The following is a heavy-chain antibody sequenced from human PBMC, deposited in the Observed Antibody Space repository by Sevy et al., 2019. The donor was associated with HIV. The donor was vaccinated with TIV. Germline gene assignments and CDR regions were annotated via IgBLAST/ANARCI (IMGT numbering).Heavy chain of an antibody. CDR3: AKDMFFQYCSGGSGYSRIGYYYYGMDV. V-gene: IGHV3-23*01. Sequence: GGSLRLSCAASGFTFSSYAMSWVRQAPGKGLEWVSAISGSGGSTYYADSVKGRFTISRDNSKNTLYLQMNSLRAEDTAVYYCAKDMFFQYCSGGSGYSRIGYYYYGMDVWGQGTTVTVSS. J-gene: IGHJ6*02. D-gene: IGHD2-15*01. CDR2: ISGSGGST. CDR1: GFTFSSYA.